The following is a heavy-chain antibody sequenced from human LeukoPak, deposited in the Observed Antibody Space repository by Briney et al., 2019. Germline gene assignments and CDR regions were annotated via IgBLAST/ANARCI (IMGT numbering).Heavy chain of an antibody. CDR3: AREQVATLGY. J-gene: IGHJ4*02. V-gene: IGHV4-30-2*01. Sequence: SETLSLTCTVSGGSISSGGYFWSWIRHPPGQALEWIGYIYYDGRSYYNPSLEGRVTISVDGSKNQFSLKMNSVTAADTAVYYCAREQVATLGYWGQGTLVTVSS. CDR1: GGSISSGGYF. CDR2: IYYDGRS.